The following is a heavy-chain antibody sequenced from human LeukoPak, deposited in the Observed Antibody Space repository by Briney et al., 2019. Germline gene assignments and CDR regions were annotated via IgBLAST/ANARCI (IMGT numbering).Heavy chain of an antibody. V-gene: IGHV4-34*01. CDR2: INHSGST. J-gene: IGHJ6*03. Sequence: SETLSLTCAVYGGSFSGYYWSWIRQPPGKGLDWIGEINHSGSTNYNPSLKSRVTISVDTSKNQFSLKLSSVTAADTAVYYCASTGYSSSWRYYYYYMDVWGKGTTVTISS. CDR3: ASTGYSSSWRYYYYYMDV. CDR1: GGSFSGYY. D-gene: IGHD6-13*01.